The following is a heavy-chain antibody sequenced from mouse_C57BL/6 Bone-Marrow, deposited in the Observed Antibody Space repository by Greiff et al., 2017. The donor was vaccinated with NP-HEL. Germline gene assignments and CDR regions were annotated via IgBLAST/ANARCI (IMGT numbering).Heavy chain of an antibody. CDR2: IYPRSGNT. V-gene: IGHV1-81*01. J-gene: IGHJ2*01. Sequence: VQLVESGAELARPGASVKLSCKASGYTFTSYGISWVKQRTGQGLEWIGEIYPRSGNTYYNEKFKGKATLTADKSSSTAYMELRSLTSEDSAVYFCARGGFTTVVVPYFDYWGQGTTLTVSS. CDR1: GYTFTSYG. CDR3: ARGGFTTVVVPYFDY. D-gene: IGHD1-1*01.